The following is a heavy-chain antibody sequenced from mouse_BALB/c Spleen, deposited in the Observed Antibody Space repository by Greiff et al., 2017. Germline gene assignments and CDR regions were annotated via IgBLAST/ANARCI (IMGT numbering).Heavy chain of an antibody. V-gene: IGHV3-6*02. CDR2: ISYDGSN. J-gene: IGHJ4*01. D-gene: IGHD1-1*01. CDR1: GYSITSGYY. CDR3: ARVNYGSSYPNYYAMDY. Sequence: EVQRVESGPGLVKPSQSLSLTCSVTGYSITSGYYWNWIRQFPGNKLEWMGYISYDGSNNYNPSLKNRISITRDTSKNQFFLKLNSVTTEDTATYYCARVNYGSSYPNYYAMDYWGQGTSVTVSS.